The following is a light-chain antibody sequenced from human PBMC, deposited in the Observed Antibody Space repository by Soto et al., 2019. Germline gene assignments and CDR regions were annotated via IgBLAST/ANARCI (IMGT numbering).Light chain of an antibody. J-gene: IGKJ1*01. CDR1: QSVNSQF. Sequence: EIVLTQSPATLSVSPGERVTLSCRASQSVNSQFFAWHQRKPGQAPRLLIHGASNRAAGIPDRFSGSGSGTDFTLTISRLEPEDFAVYYCHQYGRSPRTFGQGTKVDIK. CDR3: HQYGRSPRT. CDR2: GAS. V-gene: IGKV3-20*01.